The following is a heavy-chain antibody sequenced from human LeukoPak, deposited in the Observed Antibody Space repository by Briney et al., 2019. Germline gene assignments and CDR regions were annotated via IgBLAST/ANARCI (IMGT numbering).Heavy chain of an antibody. CDR1: GGPISGSSYY. CDR2: IYYSGST. J-gene: IGHJ5*02. CDR3: ARDRAPDP. Sequence: SETLSLTCTVSGGPISGSSYYWGWIRQPPGKGLEWIASIYYSGSTYYNPSLKSRVTISVDTSKNQFSLKLSSVTAADTAVYFCARDRAPDPWGQGTLVTVSS. V-gene: IGHV4-39*02.